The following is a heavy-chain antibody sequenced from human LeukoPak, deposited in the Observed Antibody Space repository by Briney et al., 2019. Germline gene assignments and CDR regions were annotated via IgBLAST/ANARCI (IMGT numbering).Heavy chain of an antibody. CDR2: ISGSGGST. CDR1: GFTFSSYA. V-gene: IGHV3-23*01. J-gene: IGHJ4*02. Sequence: GGSLGLSCAASGFTFSSYAMSWVRQAPGKGLEWVSAISGSGGSTYYADSVKGRFTISRDNSKNTLYLQMNSLRAEDTAVYYCAKDRGYSSGWLGLDYWGQGTLVTVSS. D-gene: IGHD6-19*01. CDR3: AKDRGYSSGWLGLDY.